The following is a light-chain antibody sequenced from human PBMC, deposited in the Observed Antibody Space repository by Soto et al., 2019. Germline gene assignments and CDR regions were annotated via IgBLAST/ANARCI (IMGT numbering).Light chain of an antibody. V-gene: IGKV1-5*03. CDR1: QNINTW. CDR3: QQYNNYFWA. CDR2: KAS. Sequence: DIQMTQSPSTVSASVGDRVTITRRASQNINTWLAWYQQKPGKAPKLLILKASSLESGVPSRFSGSGSGTEFTLTISSLQPDDLATYYCQQYNNYFWAFGQGTKVDI. J-gene: IGKJ1*01.